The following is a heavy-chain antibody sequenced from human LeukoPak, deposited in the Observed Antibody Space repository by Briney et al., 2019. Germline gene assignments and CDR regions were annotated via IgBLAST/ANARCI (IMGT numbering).Heavy chain of an antibody. J-gene: IGHJ4*02. CDR3: ARGGGWGNWNDVVDY. V-gene: IGHV4-61*02. Sequence: SQTLSLTCTVSCGSISSGSYYWSWIRQPAGKGLEWIGRIYTSGSTNYNPSLKSRVTISVDTSKNQFSLKVNSVTAADTAVYYCARGGGWGNWNDVVDYWGQGTLVTVSS. CDR1: CGSISSGSYY. D-gene: IGHD1-1*01. CDR2: IYTSGST.